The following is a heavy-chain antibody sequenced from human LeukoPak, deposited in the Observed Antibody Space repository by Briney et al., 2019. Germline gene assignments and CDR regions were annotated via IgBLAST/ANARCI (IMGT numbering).Heavy chain of an antibody. Sequence: PGGSLRLSCAASGFSFSDYGMHWVRQVPGKGLEWVAIISYDGSNAYYADSMKDRFTISRDNSKNTVSLQIINMRREDTALYYCAKEGDDYVLDHWGQGTLVTVSA. CDR2: ISYDGSNA. D-gene: IGHD4-17*01. CDR3: AKEGDDYVLDH. CDR1: GFSFSDYG. V-gene: IGHV3-30*18. J-gene: IGHJ4*02.